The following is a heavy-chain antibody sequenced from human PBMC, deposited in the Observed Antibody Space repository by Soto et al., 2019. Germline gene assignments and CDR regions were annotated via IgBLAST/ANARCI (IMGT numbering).Heavy chain of an antibody. V-gene: IGHV4-38-2*01. CDR2: IYHSGST. D-gene: IGHD3-10*01. CDR1: GYSISSGYY. Sequence: SETLSLTCAVSGYSISSGYYWGWIRQPPGKGLEWIGSIYHSGSTYYNPSLKSRVTISVDTSKNQFSLKLSSVTAADTAVYYCARALLVLPSWFDPWGQGTLVTVSS. CDR3: ARALLVLPSWFDP. J-gene: IGHJ5*02.